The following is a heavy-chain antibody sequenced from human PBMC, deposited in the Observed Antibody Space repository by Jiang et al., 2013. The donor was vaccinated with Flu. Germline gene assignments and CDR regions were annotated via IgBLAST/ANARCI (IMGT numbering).Heavy chain of an antibody. CDR3: ARDPYGDYAHPYFDY. CDR1: GYTFTSYY. D-gene: IGHD4-17*01. J-gene: IGHJ4*02. V-gene: IGHV1-46*01. Sequence: SGAEVKKPGASVKVSCKASGYTFTSYYMHWVRQAPGQGLEWMGIINPSGGSTSYAQKFQGRVTMTRDTSTSTVYMELSSLRSEDTAVYYCARDPYGDYAHPYFDYWAREPWSPSPQ. CDR2: INPSGGST.